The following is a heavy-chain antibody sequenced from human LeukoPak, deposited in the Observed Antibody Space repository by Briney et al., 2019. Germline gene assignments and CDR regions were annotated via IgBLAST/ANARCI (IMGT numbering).Heavy chain of an antibody. CDR1: GGSISSYY. D-gene: IGHD3-10*01. CDR2: IYTSGST. Sequence: SETLSLTCTVSGGSISSYYWSWIRQPAEKGLEWIGRIYTSGSTNYNPSLKSRVTMSVDTSKNQFSLKLSSVTAADTAVYYCARGHRFGESAHAFDIWGQGTMVTVSS. CDR3: ARGHRFGESAHAFDI. V-gene: IGHV4-4*07. J-gene: IGHJ3*02.